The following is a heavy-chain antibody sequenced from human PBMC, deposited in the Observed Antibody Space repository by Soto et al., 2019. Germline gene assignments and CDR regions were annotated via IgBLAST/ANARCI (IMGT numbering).Heavy chain of an antibody. J-gene: IGHJ5*02. CDR3: ANLQGPSRGFDP. CDR1: GFTFSSYS. Sequence: GGSLRLSCAASGFTFSSYSMSWVRQAPGKGLEWVSSISSSSSYIYYADSVKGRFTISRDNAKNSLYLQMNSLRAEDTAVYYCANLQGPSRGFDPWGQGTLVTVSS. V-gene: IGHV3-21*01. CDR2: ISSSSSYI.